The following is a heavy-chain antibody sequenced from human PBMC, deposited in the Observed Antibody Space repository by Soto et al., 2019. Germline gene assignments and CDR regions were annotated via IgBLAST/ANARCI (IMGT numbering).Heavy chain of an antibody. J-gene: IGHJ3*02. CDR3: ARDGSGSTNDAFDI. CDR2: IIPIFGTA. Sequence: ASVKVSCKASGGTFSSYAISWVRQAPGQGLEWMGGIIPIFGTANYAQKFQGRVTIIADESTSTAYMELSSLRSEDTAVYYCARDGSGSTNDAFDIWGQGTMVTVSS. V-gene: IGHV1-69*13. CDR1: GGTFSSYA. D-gene: IGHD3-3*01.